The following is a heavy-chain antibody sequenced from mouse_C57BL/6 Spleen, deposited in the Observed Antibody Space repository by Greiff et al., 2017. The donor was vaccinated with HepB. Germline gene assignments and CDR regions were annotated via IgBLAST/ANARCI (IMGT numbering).Heavy chain of an antibody. V-gene: IGHV1-20*01. Sequence: EVQLQQSGPELVKPGDSVKISCKASGYSFTGYFMNWVMQSHGKSLEWIGRINPYNGDTFYNQKFKGKATLTVDKSSSTAHMELRSLTSEDSAVYYCARQGTVVATDYFDYWGQGTTLTVSS. D-gene: IGHD1-1*01. J-gene: IGHJ2*01. CDR3: ARQGTVVATDYFDY. CDR1: GYSFTGYF. CDR2: INPYNGDT.